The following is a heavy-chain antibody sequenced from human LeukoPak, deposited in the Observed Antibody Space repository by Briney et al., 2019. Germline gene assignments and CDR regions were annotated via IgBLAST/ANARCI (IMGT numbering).Heavy chain of an antibody. CDR3: ARLLSGSYYLDY. Sequence: PGGSLRLSCAASGFTLSSYWMSWVRQAPGKGGEGVANIKQDGSEKYYVDSVKGRFTISRDNAKNSLYLQMNSLRAEDTAVYYCARLLSGSYYLDYWGQGTLVTVSS. V-gene: IGHV3-7*01. CDR1: GFTLSSYW. J-gene: IGHJ4*02. CDR2: IKQDGSEK. D-gene: IGHD1-26*01.